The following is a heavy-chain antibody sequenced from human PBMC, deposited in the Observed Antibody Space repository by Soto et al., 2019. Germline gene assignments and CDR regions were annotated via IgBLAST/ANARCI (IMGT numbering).Heavy chain of an antibody. V-gene: IGHV3-23*01. CDR3: ATRSAAAGTRGYYYYYGMEV. Sequence: GSLRLSCAASGFTFSSYAMSWVRQAPGKGLEWVSAISGSGGSTYYADSVKGRFTISRDNSKNTLYLQMSSLRAEDTAVYYCATRSAAAGTRGYYYYYGMEVWGQGTTVTVSS. D-gene: IGHD6-13*01. CDR1: GFTFSSYA. J-gene: IGHJ6*02. CDR2: ISGSGGST.